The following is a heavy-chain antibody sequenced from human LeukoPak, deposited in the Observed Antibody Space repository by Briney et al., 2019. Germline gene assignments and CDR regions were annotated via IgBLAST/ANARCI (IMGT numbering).Heavy chain of an antibody. D-gene: IGHD3-9*01. CDR1: GGSLSSYY. CDR2: IYYSGST. V-gene: IGHV4-59*01. J-gene: IGHJ3*02. Sequence: SETLSLTCTVCGGSLSSYYWRWLRQPPGKGLEWMGYIYYSGSTNYNPSLKSRVNISVDTSKNQFSLKLSSVTAADTAVYYCARATYYDILTGTYHGVAFDIWGQGTMATVSS. CDR3: ARATYYDILTGTYHGVAFDI.